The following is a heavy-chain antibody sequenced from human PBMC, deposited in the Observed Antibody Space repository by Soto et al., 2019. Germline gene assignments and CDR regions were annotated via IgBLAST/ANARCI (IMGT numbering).Heavy chain of an antibody. CDR2: ISAYNGNT. J-gene: IGHJ6*02. D-gene: IGHD4-4*01. V-gene: IGHV1-18*01. Sequence: QVQLVQSGAEVKKPGASVKVSCKASGYTFTSYGISWVRQAPGQGPEWMGWISAYNGNTNYAQKLQGRVTMTTDTSTSTAYMELRSLRSDDTAVYYCARDPVTPTYYYYGMDVWGQGTTVTVSS. CDR1: GYTFTSYG. CDR3: ARDPVTPTYYYYGMDV.